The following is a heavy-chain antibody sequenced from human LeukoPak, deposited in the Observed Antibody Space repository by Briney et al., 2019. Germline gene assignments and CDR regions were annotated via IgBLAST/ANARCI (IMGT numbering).Heavy chain of an antibody. V-gene: IGHV1-69*13. CDR2: IIPIFGTA. CDR3: ARSFSPGDFDY. J-gene: IGHJ4*02. CDR1: GYTFTSYG. D-gene: IGHD1-14*01. Sequence: ASVKVSCKASGYTFTSYGISWVRQAPGQGLEWMGGIIPIFGTANYAQKFQGRVTITADESTSTAYMELSSLRSEDTAVYYCARSFSPGDFDYWGQGTLVTVSS.